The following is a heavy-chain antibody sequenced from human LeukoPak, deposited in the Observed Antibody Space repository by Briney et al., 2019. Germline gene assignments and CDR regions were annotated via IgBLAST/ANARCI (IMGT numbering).Heavy chain of an antibody. D-gene: IGHD3-3*01. CDR2: ISYDGSNK. V-gene: IGHV3-30-3*01. Sequence: GGSLRLSCAASGFTFSSYAMHWVRQAPGKGLEWVAVISYDGSNKYYADSVKGRFTISRDNSKNTLYLQMNSLRAEDTAVYYCAKDYGDFWSGYLFPYGFDYWGQGTLVTVSS. CDR3: AKDYGDFWSGYLFPYGFDY. J-gene: IGHJ4*02. CDR1: GFTFSSYA.